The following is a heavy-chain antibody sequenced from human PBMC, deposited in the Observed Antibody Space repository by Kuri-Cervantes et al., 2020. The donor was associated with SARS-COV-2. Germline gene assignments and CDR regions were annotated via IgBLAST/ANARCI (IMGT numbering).Heavy chain of an antibody. J-gene: IGHJ5*02. D-gene: IGHD1-26*01. CDR2: IYTSGST. Sequence: ETLSLTCTVSGGSISSYYWSWIRQPAGKGLEWIGRIYTSGSTNYNPSLKSRVTMSVDASKNQFSLKLSSVTAADTAVYYCARTLRTLSYGLSEWFDPWGQGTLVTVSS. V-gene: IGHV4-4*07. CDR1: GGSISSYY. CDR3: ARTLRTLSYGLSEWFDP.